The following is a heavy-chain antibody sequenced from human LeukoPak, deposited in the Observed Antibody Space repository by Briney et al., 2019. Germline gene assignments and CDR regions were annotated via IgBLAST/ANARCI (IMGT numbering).Heavy chain of an antibody. CDR3: ARESYSGNPYFDY. J-gene: IGHJ4*02. D-gene: IGHD4-23*01. Sequence: GASAKVSCKASGGTFSSYAISWVRQAPGQGLEWMGRIIPILGIANYAQKFQGRVTITADKSTSTAYMELSSLRSEDTAMYYCARESYSGNPYFDYWGQGTLVTVSS. CDR2: IIPILGIA. V-gene: IGHV1-69*04. CDR1: GGTFSSYA.